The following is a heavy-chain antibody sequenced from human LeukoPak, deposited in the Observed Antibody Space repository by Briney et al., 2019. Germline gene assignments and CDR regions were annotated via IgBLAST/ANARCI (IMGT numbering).Heavy chain of an antibody. CDR2: IEQDGGEK. Sequence: PGGSLRLSCIVSGFTFRNYWMGWVRQAPGKGLEWVANIEQDGGEKYYVDSAKGRFTISRDNAKNSLYLQMNSLRAEDTAVYYCARRLALGSHFDYWGQGTLVTVSS. J-gene: IGHJ4*02. V-gene: IGHV3-7*05. D-gene: IGHD3-3*02. CDR1: GFTFRNYW. CDR3: ARRLALGSHFDY.